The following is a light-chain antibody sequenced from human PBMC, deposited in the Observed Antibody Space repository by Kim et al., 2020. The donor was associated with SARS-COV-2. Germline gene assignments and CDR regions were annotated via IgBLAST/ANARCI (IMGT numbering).Light chain of an antibody. CDR3: AAWDDSLSGPV. V-gene: IGLV1-44*01. CDR1: SANIGSNP. J-gene: IGLJ2*01. Sequence: GQRGTISCSGTSANIGSNPVDWYKQAPGTAPKHRIFYPNQRPSGVPDRFSGAKYGTSAALAISGLQSDDEADYYCAAWDDSLSGPVFGGGTQLTVL. CDR2: YPN.